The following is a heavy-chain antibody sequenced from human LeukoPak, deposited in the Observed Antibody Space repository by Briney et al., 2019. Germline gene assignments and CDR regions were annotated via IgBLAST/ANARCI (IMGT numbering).Heavy chain of an antibody. Sequence: GGSLRLSCAASGFTFSNYAMHWVRQAPGKGLEYVSGVSSNGDSTYYAKSVKGRFTISRDNSKNTLYLQMGSLRAEDMAVYYCAGGSANYYYMDVWGRGTTVTVSS. J-gene: IGHJ6*03. CDR2: VSSNGDST. D-gene: IGHD3-10*01. CDR3: AGGSANYYYMDV. CDR1: GFTFSNYA. V-gene: IGHV3-64*01.